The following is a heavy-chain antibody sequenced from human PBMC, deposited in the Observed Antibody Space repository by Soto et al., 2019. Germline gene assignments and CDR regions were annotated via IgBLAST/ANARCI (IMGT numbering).Heavy chain of an antibody. V-gene: IGHV1-69*06. CDR3: AREEGRGARYYYYGMDV. CDR1: GGTFSSYA. D-gene: IGHD3-10*01. CDR2: IIPIFGTA. Sequence: ASVKVSCKASGGTFSSYAISWVRQAPGQGLEWMGGIIPIFGTANYAQKFQGRVTITADKSTSTAYMELSSLRSEDTAVYYCAREEGRGARYYYYGMDVWGQGTTVTVSS. J-gene: IGHJ6*02.